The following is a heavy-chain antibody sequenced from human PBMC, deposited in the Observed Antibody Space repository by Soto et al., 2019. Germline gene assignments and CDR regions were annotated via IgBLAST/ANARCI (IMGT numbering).Heavy chain of an antibody. D-gene: IGHD5-12*01. V-gene: IGHV4-59*01. CDR1: GGSISGYY. Sequence: SETLSLTCTVSGGSISGYYWSWIRQPPGKRLEWIGYIDYYGSTNYNPSLKSRVTISVNTSKKQFSLNLASVTAADTAIYYMWLSPEWQRGCDIWGTGTMVT. CDR2: IDYYGST. J-gene: IGHJ3*02. CDR3: WLSPEWQRGCDI.